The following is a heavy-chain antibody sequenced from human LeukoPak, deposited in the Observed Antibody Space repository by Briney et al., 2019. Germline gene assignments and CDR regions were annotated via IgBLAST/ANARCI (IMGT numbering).Heavy chain of an antibody. J-gene: IGHJ4*02. D-gene: IGHD3-22*01. CDR1: GFTFSSYA. V-gene: IGHV3-23*01. CDR3: AKVRDDSSGYYYSYYFDY. CDR2: ISGSGGST. Sequence: GGSLRLSCAASGFTFSSYAMSWVRQAPGKGLEWVSAISGSGGSTYYADSVKGRFTISRDNSKNTLYLQMNSLRAEGTAVYYCAKVRDDSSGYYYSYYFDYWGQGTLVTVSS.